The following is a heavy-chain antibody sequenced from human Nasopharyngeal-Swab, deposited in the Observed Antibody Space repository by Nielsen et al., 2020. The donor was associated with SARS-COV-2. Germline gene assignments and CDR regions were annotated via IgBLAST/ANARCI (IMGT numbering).Heavy chain of an antibody. Sequence: GESLKISCAASGFTFSSYAMSWVRQAPGKGLEWVSGISGSGGSTYYADSVKGRFTISRDNSKNTLYLQMNSLRAEDTAVYYCAKRESTAIAYYFDYWGQGTLVSVSS. J-gene: IGHJ4*02. D-gene: IGHD2-21*01. V-gene: IGHV3-23*01. CDR3: AKRESTAIAYYFDY. CDR1: GFTFSSYA. CDR2: ISGSGGST.